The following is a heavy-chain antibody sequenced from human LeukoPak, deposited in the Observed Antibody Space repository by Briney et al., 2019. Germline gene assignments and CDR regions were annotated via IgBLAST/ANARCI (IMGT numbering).Heavy chain of an antibody. J-gene: IGHJ4*02. CDR1: GYTFTNYA. CDR2: INAGNGDT. CDR3: ARGLWSAHRREYYFDS. Sequence: ASVKVSCKASGYTFTNYAVNWLRQAPGQRLEWMGWINAGNGDTKFSQNYQARVTITRDASVSTAYMELSSLTSEDTAVYFCARGLWSAHRREYYFDSWGQGTLATVSS. V-gene: IGHV1-3*01. D-gene: IGHD3-3*01.